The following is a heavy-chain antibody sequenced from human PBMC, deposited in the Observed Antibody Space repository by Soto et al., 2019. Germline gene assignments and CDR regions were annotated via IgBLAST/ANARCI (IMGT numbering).Heavy chain of an antibody. Sequence: EVQLLESGGGLVQPGGSLRLSCAASGFTFYSYAMSWVRQAPGKGLEWISAISVSGEYTYYADSVKGRFTISRDNSKNTVYLQMNSLRAEDTAVYYCAKATYSSSWGGPWGQGTLDTVSS. V-gene: IGHV3-23*01. J-gene: IGHJ5*02. D-gene: IGHD6-13*01. CDR3: AKATYSSSWGGP. CDR2: ISVSGEYT. CDR1: GFTFYSYA.